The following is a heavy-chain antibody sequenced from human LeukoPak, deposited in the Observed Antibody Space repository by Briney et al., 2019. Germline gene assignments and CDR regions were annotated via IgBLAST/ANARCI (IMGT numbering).Heavy chain of an antibody. D-gene: IGHD3-10*01. CDR2: IIPIFGTS. CDR1: GVTFSSYA. J-gene: IGHJ6*04. Sequence: SVKVSCKASGVTFSSYASSWVRQDPGQGLEWMGGIIPIFGTSNYAQKFQGRVTITADESTSTAYMELSSLRSEDTAVYYCARGSYYGSGIPATHYGMDVWGKGTPVTVSS. CDR3: ARGSYYGSGIPATHYGMDV. V-gene: IGHV1-69*13.